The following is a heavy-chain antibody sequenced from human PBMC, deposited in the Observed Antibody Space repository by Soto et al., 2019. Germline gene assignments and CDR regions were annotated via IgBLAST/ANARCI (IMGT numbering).Heavy chain of an antibody. CDR1: GFSLSTSGMC. V-gene: IGHV2-70*01. CDR2: IDWDDDK. CDR3: ARVYYGSGSPYNWFDF. Sequence: SGPTLVNPTQTLTLTCTFSGFSLSTSGMCVSWIRQPPGKALEWLALIDWDDDKYYSTSLKTRLTISKDTSKNQVVLTMTNMDPVDTATYYCARVYYGSGSPYNWFDFWGKGTLVTVSS. J-gene: IGHJ5*01. D-gene: IGHD3-10*01.